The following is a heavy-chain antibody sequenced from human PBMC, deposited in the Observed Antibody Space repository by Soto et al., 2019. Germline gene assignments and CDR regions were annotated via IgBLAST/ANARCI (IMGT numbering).Heavy chain of an antibody. J-gene: IGHJ4*02. CDR1: GGSFCGYY. CDR2: INHSGST. D-gene: IGHD3-16*02. CDR3: ARLLHLGELSSDGDY. Sequence: SETLSLTRAFYGGSFCGYYWSLIRQPPGKGLEWIGEINHSGSTNYNPSLKSRVTISVDTSKNQFSLKLSSVTAADTAVYYCARLLHLGELSSDGDYWGQGTLVSVSS. V-gene: IGHV4-34*01.